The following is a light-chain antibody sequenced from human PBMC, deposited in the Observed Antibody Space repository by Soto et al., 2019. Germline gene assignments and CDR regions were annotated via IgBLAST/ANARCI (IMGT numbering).Light chain of an antibody. CDR3: LHQDSFPYA. CDR1: QSIRNH. V-gene: IGKV1-17*01. Sequence: DIQMTQSPSTLSASVGDRVTITCRASQSIRNHLGWYQQKPGKAPNRLIYAASSLQNGVPSRFSGSGFGTEFTLTISSLQPQDFATYYCLHQDSFPYAFGQGTKLEIK. J-gene: IGKJ2*01. CDR2: AAS.